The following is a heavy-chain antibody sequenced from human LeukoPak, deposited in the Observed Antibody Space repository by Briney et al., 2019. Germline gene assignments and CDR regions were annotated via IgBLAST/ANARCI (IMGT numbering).Heavy chain of an antibody. D-gene: IGHD3-9*01. J-gene: IGHJ5*02. Sequence: PSQTLSLTCTVSGASISSGEYYWSWIRQPAGKGLEWIGRIYTSGSTNYNPSLKSRVTISVDTSKDQFSLKLSSVTAADTAMYYCAREAYDVLTSDWFDPWGQGTLVTVSS. CDR1: GASISSGEYY. V-gene: IGHV4-61*02. CDR3: AREAYDVLTSDWFDP. CDR2: IYTSGST.